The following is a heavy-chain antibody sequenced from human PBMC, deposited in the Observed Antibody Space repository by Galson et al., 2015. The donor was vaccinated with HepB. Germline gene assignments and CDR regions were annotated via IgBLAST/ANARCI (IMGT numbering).Heavy chain of an antibody. CDR2: IIPILGIA. Sequence: SVKVSCKASGGTFSSYAISWVRQAPGQGLEWMGGIIPILGIANYAQKFQGRVTITADKSTSTAYMELSSLRSEDTAVYYCARDLMPYDISPLSHYYYYMDVWGKGTTVTVSS. J-gene: IGHJ6*03. CDR3: ARDLMPYDISPLSHYYYYMDV. V-gene: IGHV1-69*10. D-gene: IGHD3-9*01. CDR1: GGTFSSYA.